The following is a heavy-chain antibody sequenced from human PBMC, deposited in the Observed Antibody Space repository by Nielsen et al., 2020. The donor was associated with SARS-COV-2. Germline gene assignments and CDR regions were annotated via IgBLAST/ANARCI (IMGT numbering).Heavy chain of an antibody. J-gene: IGHJ4*02. CDR2: IYTSGST. D-gene: IGHD3-3*01. V-gene: IGHV4-4*07. CDR3: ARGLRFLEWLPIDY. Sequence: GSLRLSCTVSGGSISSYYWSWIRQPAGKGLEWIGRIYTSGSTNYNPSLKSRVTMSVDTSKNQFSLKLSSVTAADTAVYYCARGLRFLEWLPIDYWGQGTLVTVSS. CDR1: GGSISSYY.